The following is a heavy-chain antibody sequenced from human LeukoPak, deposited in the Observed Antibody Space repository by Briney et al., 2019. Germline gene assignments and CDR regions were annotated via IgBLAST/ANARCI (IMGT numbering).Heavy chain of an antibody. CDR3: ARHVTISGPYDASDI. Sequence: SETLSLTCTVSGDSISSYYWSWIRQPPGKGLEWIGYIYYSGGNDYNPSLKGRVTISVDTSKNQFSLKLRSVTAADTAVYYCARHVTISGPYDASDIWGQGTMVTVSP. J-gene: IGHJ3*02. V-gene: IGHV4-59*08. CDR1: GDSISSYY. D-gene: IGHD5-24*01. CDR2: IYYSGGN.